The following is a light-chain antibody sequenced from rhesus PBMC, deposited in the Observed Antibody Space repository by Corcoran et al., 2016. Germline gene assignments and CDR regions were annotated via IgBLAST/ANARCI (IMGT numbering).Light chain of an antibody. CDR3: SSHAGRNTYI. Sequence: QAALTQPPSVSGSPGQSVTISCTGTSSDIGSYNYVSWYQQHPGKAPKLMIYDVSKRPSGVSDRFSGSKSGNTASLTISGLQAEDEADYYCSSHAGRNTYIFGAATRLTVL. CDR1: SSDIGSYNY. V-gene: IGLV2-23*01. J-gene: IGLJ1*01. CDR2: DVS.